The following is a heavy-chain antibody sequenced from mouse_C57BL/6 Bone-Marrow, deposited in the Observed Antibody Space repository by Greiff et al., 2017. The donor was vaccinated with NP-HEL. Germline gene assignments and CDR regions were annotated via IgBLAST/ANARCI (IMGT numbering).Heavy chain of an antibody. Sequence: EVHLVESGGGLVQPGGSLSLSCAASGFTFTDYYMSWVRQPPGKALEWLGFIRNKANGYTTEYSASVKGRFTISRDNSRSILYLQMNALRAEDSATYYCARSLYYYGSSSPFAYWGQGTLVTVSA. D-gene: IGHD1-1*01. J-gene: IGHJ3*01. CDR3: ARSLYYYGSSSPFAY. CDR1: GFTFTDYY. V-gene: IGHV7-3*01. CDR2: IRNKANGYTT.